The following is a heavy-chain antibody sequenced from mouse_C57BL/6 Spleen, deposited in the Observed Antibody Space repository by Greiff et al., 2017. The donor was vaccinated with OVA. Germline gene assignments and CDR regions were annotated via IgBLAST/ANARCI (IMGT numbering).Heavy chain of an antibody. CDR3: ARRVDYYGSMGYFDV. J-gene: IGHJ1*03. Sequence: QVQLQQSGAELVKPGASVKMSCKASGYTFTTYPLEWMKQNHGKSLEWIGNFHPYNDDTTYNEKFKGKATLTVEKSSSTVYLELSRLTSDDSAVYYCARRVDYYGSMGYFDVWGTGTTVTVSS. CDR2: FHPYNDDT. D-gene: IGHD1-1*01. CDR1: GYTFTTYP. V-gene: IGHV1-47*01.